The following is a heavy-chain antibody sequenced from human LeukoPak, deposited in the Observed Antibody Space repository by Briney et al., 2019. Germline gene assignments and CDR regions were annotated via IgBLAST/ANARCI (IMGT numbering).Heavy chain of an antibody. V-gene: IGHV4-34*01. CDR2: INHSGST. CDR1: GGSFSGYY. J-gene: IGHJ5*02. D-gene: IGHD3-10*01. Sequence: PSETLSLTCAVYGGSFSGYYWSWVRQPPGKGLEWIGEINHSGSTNYNPSLKSRVTISVDTSKNQFSLKLSSVTAADTAVYYCARGCGGFGKDNWFDPWGQGTLVTVSS. CDR3: ARGCGGFGKDNWFDP.